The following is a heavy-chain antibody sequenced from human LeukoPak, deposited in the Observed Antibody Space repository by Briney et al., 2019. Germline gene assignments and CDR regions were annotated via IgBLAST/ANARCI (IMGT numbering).Heavy chain of an antibody. Sequence: GGSLRLSCAASGFTFSSYAMSWVRQAPGKGLEWASAISGSGGSTYYADSVKGRFTISRDNSKNTLYLQMNSLRAEDTAVYYCAEDAYGFDAFDIWGQGTMVTVSS. CDR1: GFTFSSYA. CDR3: AEDAYGFDAFDI. J-gene: IGHJ3*02. D-gene: IGHD4-17*01. CDR2: ISGSGGST. V-gene: IGHV3-23*01.